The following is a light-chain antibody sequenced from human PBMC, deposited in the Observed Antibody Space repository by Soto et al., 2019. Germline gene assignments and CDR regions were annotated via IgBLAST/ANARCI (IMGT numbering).Light chain of an antibody. J-gene: IGLJ2*01. V-gene: IGLV2-14*01. Sequence: QSALTQPASVSGSPGQSITISCSGSSSDISAYDYVSWYQQHPGKAPKLLIYEVTSRPSGVSHRFSGSKSGNTASLSISGLQLEDDADYYCSSYTSTSTPLIFGGGTKLTVL. CDR2: EVT. CDR1: SSDISAYDY. CDR3: SSYTSTSTPLI.